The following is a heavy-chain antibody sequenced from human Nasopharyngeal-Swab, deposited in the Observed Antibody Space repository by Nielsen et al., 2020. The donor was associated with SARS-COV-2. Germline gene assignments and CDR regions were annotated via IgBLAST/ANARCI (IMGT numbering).Heavy chain of an antibody. D-gene: IGHD3-10*01. CDR2: IIPMLSLT. CDR3: ARDRDFYGSGTYKGMDV. J-gene: IGHJ6*02. Sequence: SVKVSCKTSGVTFSTSGFSWVRQAPGEGLEWMGRIIPMLSLTHYAQKFQGRVTIIADKSTSTAYMELSSLRSEDTAIYYCARDRDFYGSGTYKGMDVWGQGTTVTVSS. CDR1: GVTFSTSG. V-gene: IGHV1-69*04.